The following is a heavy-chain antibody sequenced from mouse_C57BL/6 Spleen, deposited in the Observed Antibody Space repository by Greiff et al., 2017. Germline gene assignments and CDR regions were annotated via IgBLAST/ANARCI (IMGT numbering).Heavy chain of an antibody. CDR2: IDPSDSYT. J-gene: IGHJ2*01. CDR1: GYTFTSYW. D-gene: IGHD1-1*01. V-gene: IGHV1-69*01. Sequence: QVQLQQSGAELVMPGASVKLSCKASGYTFTSYWMHWVKQRPGQGLEWIGEIDPSDSYTNYNQKFKGKSTLTVDKSSSTAYMQLSSLTSEDSAVYYCARGGFGSSYRFDYWGQGTTLTVSS. CDR3: ARGGFGSSYRFDY.